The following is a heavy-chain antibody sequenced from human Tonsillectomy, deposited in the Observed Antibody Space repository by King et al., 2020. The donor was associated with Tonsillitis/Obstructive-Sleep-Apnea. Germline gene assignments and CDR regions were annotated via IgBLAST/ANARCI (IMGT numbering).Heavy chain of an antibody. CDR3: ARDRGPHYYESSGYQLHAFDL. V-gene: IGHV3-9*01. CDR1: GFTFDDYA. J-gene: IGHJ3*01. CDR2: ISWTSGSI. Sequence: VQLVESGGGLVQPGRSLRLSCAASGFTFDDYAMHWVQQAPGKGLEWVAGISWTSGSIGYADSVKGRFTISRDNAKNSLYLQMNSLRAEDTALYYCARDRGPHYYESSGYQLHAFDLWGQGTMVTVSS. D-gene: IGHD3-22*01.